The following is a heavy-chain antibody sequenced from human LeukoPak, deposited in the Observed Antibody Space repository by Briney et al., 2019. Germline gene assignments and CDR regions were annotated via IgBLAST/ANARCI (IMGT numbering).Heavy chain of an antibody. D-gene: IGHD4-11*01. CDR3: ARPLFSSNYKAFDL. Sequence: GESLTISCRLSGFSSTTYWIVWVRQMPGKGLEWMGVIQPDDSDTTYSPSFQGQVSISADKSIDTAFLHWSSLEASDTAVYYCARPLFSSNYKAFDLWGQGTLVTVSS. J-gene: IGHJ3*01. V-gene: IGHV5-51*01. CDR2: IQPDDSDT. CDR1: GFSSTTYW.